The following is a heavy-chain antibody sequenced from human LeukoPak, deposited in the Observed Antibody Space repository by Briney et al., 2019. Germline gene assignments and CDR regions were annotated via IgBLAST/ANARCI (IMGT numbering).Heavy chain of an antibody. CDR1: GGSISNKY. J-gene: IGHJ4*02. CDR3: ASNLAVAGTSLEKDY. CDR2: IYYSGST. D-gene: IGHD6-19*01. Sequence: SETLSLTCTVSGGSISNKYWSWIRQPPGKGLEWIGYIYYSGSTNYNPSLKSRVTILVDTSKNQFSLKLSSVTAADTAVYYCASNLAVAGTSLEKDYWGQGTLVTVSS. V-gene: IGHV4-59*12.